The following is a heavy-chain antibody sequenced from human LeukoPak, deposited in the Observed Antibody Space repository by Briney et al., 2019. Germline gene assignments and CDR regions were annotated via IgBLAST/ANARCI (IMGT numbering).Heavy chain of an antibody. CDR3: AKDPSYYYGSGTLDV. Sequence: PGGSLRLSCAASGFTSSSYWMSWVRQAPGKGLEWVANIKQDGSEKYYADSVKGRFTISRDNAKNSLYLQMNSLRAEDTALYYCAKDPSYYYGSGTLDVWGKGTTVTVSS. CDR1: GFTSSSYW. V-gene: IGHV3-7*03. CDR2: IKQDGSEK. J-gene: IGHJ6*04. D-gene: IGHD3-10*01.